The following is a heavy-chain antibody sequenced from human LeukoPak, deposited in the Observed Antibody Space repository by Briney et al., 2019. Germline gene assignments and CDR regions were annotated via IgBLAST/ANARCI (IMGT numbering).Heavy chain of an antibody. V-gene: IGHV1-46*01. Sequence: ASVKVSCKASGYTFTSYYMHWVRQAPGQGLEWMGIINPSGGSTSYAQKFQGRVTITTDESTSTAYMELSSLRSEDTAVYYCARGRCSSTSCYSHYYYYMDVWGKGTTVTVSS. D-gene: IGHD2-2*02. CDR2: INPSGGST. CDR3: ARGRCSSTSCYSHYYYYMDV. CDR1: GYTFTSYY. J-gene: IGHJ6*03.